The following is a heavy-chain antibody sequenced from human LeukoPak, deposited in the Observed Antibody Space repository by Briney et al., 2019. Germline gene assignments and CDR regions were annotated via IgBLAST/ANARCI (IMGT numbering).Heavy chain of an antibody. CDR3: ARLSKHLTPGNPFDI. D-gene: IGHD1-14*01. CDR2: IFYSGST. J-gene: IGHJ3*02. CDR1: GGSISRCY. V-gene: IGHV4-59*08. Sequence: PSETLSLTCTVSGGSISRCYRSWIRQPPGKGLEWIGYIFYSGSTNYNPSLKSRVSISVDTSKNQYSLTLSSVTAADTAVYYCARLSKHLTPGNPFDIWGQGTMVTFSS.